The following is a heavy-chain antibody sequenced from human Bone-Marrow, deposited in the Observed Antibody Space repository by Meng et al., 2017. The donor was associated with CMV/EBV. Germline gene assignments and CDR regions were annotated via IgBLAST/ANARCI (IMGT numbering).Heavy chain of an antibody. CDR2: ITPIFGTP. J-gene: IGHJ4*02. CDR3: ARDLVCVGDCFYFDS. CDR1: GDTSKYYS. Sequence: SVKVSCKASGDTSKYYSISWVRQAPGQGLEWLGGITPIFGTPTYAQRFQGRVTITTDESTTTDYMELSSLTSDDTAIYYCARDLVCVGDCFYFDSWGQGTLVTVSS. V-gene: IGHV1-69*05. D-gene: IGHD2-21*01.